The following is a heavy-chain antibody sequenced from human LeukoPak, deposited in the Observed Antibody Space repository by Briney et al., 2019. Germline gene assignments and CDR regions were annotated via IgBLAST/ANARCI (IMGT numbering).Heavy chain of an antibody. CDR1: GNTFTNNG. V-gene: IGHV1-18*01. Sequence: ASVKVSCKASGNTFTNNGISWVRQAPGQGLEWMGWISAYNGNTNYAQKFQGRVTMTTDTSTSTAYMELRSLRSDDTAVYYCARDVLPSYYYGSGSYYRLAFDIWGQGTMVTVSS. D-gene: IGHD3-10*01. CDR3: ARDVLPSYYYGSGSYYRLAFDI. CDR2: ISAYNGNT. J-gene: IGHJ3*02.